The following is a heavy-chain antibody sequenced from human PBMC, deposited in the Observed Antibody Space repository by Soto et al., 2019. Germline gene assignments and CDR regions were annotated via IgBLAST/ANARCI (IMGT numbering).Heavy chain of an antibody. D-gene: IGHD4-17*01. CDR1: GFNFDSYA. J-gene: IGHJ4*02. Sequence: EVQLLESGGGLGQPGGSLRLSCAASGFNFDSYAMGWVRQAPGEGLEWVSAISSGGGRIYYADSVKGRFTISRDNSKTTLYLQMNSLRAEDTAVFYCAKAPHASDYAGRGFDFWGQGTLVTVSS. V-gene: IGHV3-23*01. CDR2: ISSGGGRI. CDR3: AKAPHASDYAGRGFDF.